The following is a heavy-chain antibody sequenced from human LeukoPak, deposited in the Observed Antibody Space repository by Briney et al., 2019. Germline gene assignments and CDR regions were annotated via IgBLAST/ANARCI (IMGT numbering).Heavy chain of an antibody. CDR1: GFTFGPYF. D-gene: IGHD5-12*01. V-gene: IGHV3-11*01. J-gene: IGHJ4*02. Sequence: GGSLRLSCATSGFTFGPYFMSWIRQAPGKGLEWVSYISGDATTIYYADSVKGRFTISRDNAKNSLYLQMDSLTAEDTAVYYCARDSAAEIVAGWGQGTLVTVSS. CDR3: ARDSAAEIVAG. CDR2: ISGDATTI.